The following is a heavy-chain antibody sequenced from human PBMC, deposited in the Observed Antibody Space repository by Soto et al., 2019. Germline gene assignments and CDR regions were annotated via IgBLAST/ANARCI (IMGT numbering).Heavy chain of an antibody. CDR1: GGSISNYY. V-gene: IGHV4-59*01. J-gene: IGHJ6*03. D-gene: IGHD2-2*01. CDR3: ARMYCSTSNCNYYYYMDV. Sequence: PSETLSLTCTVSGGSISNYYWSWIRQPPGKGLEWIGYIYYSGSTNYNTSLNSRVTISLDTSQNHISLNLSSVTAADAAVYYCARMYCSTSNCNYYYYMDVWGKGTTVTSP. CDR2: IYYSGST.